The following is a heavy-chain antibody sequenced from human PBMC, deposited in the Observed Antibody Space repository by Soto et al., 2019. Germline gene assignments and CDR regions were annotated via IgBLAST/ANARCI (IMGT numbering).Heavy chain of an antibody. CDR2: IHYSGSN. D-gene: IGHD4-17*01. J-gene: IGHJ2*01. CDR1: GGSISTYY. Sequence: QVQLQESGPGLVKPSETLSLTCTVSGGSISTYYWSWIRQPPGKGLEWIGYIHYSGSNNYNPSLKSRVAISVDTAKNEFSLKLTSVTAADTAVYYCARRYYGGNYWYFDLWGRGTLVTVSS. CDR3: ARRYYGGNYWYFDL. V-gene: IGHV4-59*08.